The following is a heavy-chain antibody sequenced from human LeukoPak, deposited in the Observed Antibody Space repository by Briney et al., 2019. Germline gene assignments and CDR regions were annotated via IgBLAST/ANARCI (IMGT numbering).Heavy chain of an antibody. CDR2: IYTEGTT. CDR1: GFTVSSNY. CDR3: ASEGD. J-gene: IGHJ4*02. Sequence: PGGSLRLSCAVSGFTVSSNYFSWVRQAPGRGLEWVSVIYTEGTTYYADSVKGRFIISRDNSKNTVYLQMNSLRVEDTAVYYCASEGDRGQGTLVTVSS. D-gene: IGHD3-16*01. V-gene: IGHV3-66*02.